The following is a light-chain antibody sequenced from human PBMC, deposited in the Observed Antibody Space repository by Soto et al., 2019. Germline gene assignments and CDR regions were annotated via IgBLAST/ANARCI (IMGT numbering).Light chain of an antibody. V-gene: IGKV3-20*01. J-gene: IGKJ1*01. CDR3: QQYGSSPQT. CDR1: QSVSSSY. Sequence: DIVLTPSPGTLSLSPGVSATRSCRASQSVSSSYLAWYQQKPGQAPRLLIYGASSRATGIPDRFSGSGSGTDFTLTISRLEPEDFAVYYCQQYGSSPQTFGQGTKVDIK. CDR2: GAS.